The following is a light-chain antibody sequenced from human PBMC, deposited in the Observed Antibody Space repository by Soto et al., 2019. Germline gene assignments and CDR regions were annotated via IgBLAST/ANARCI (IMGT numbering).Light chain of an antibody. CDR2: EGS. Sequence: ALTQPASVSGSPGQSITISCTGTSSDVGSYNLVSWYQQHPGKAPKLMIYEGSKRPSGVSNRFSGSKSGNTASLTISGLQAEDEADYYCCSYAGSSTLVFGTGTKVTVL. V-gene: IGLV2-23*01. J-gene: IGLJ1*01. CDR3: CSYAGSSTLV. CDR1: SSDVGSYNL.